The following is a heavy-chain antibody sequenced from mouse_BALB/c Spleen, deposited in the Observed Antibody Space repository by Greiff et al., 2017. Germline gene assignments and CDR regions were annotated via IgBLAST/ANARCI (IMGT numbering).Heavy chain of an antibody. CDR3: HYYGSSRGLAY. J-gene: IGHJ3*01. CDR2: INPSNGRT. D-gene: IGHD1-1*01. CDR1: GYTFTSYW. V-gene: IGHV1S81*02. Sequence: QVQLQQPGAELVKPGASGYTFTSYWMHWVKQWPGQGLEWIGEINPSNGRTNYNEKFKSKATLTVDKSSSTAYMQLSSLTSEDSAVYYCHYYGSSRGLAYWGQGTLVTVSA.